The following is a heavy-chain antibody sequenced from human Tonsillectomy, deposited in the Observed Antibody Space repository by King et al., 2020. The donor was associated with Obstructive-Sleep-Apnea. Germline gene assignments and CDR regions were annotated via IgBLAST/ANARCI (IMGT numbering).Heavy chain of an antibody. Sequence: VQLVESGGGVVQPGRSLRLSCAASGFTFSNYDMHWVRQAPGKGLEWVALISYDEGYKYYADSVKGRFTISRDNSKSTLCLQMNSLRADDTALYSCARITLGTYATFWGQGTLVTVSS. CDR3: ARITLGTYATF. D-gene: IGHD3-16*01. CDR2: ISYDEGYK. CDR1: GFTFSNYD. J-gene: IGHJ4*02. V-gene: IGHV3-30*04.